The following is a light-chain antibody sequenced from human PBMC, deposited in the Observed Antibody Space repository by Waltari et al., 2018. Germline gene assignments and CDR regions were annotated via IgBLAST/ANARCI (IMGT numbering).Light chain of an antibody. CDR1: KSDVGAYDS. Sequence: QSVLTQPRSVSGSRGQSVTISCTGNKSDVGAYDSVSWYQHHPGKVPKLMIYDVRRRPSGVPPRFSGSKSGNSASLTISGLQTEDEADYYCCSYAGSYIMIFGGGTKVTVL. V-gene: IGLV2-11*01. CDR3: CSYAGSYIMI. J-gene: IGLJ2*01. CDR2: DVR.